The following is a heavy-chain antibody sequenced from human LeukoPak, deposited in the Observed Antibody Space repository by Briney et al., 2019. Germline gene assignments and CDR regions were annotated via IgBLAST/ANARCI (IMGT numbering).Heavy chain of an antibody. J-gene: IGHJ3*02. CDR3: AKAGSVYPSDAFDI. Sequence: QSGGSLRLSCVVSGVTFSSHWMSWVRQAPGKGLEWVANIKQDGSERYYVDSVKGRFTISRDNAKNSVFLQMNSLRAEDTAVYYCAKAGSVYPSDAFDIWGQGTMVTVSS. CDR2: IKQDGSER. CDR1: GVTFSSHW. V-gene: IGHV3-7*03. D-gene: IGHD3-16*02.